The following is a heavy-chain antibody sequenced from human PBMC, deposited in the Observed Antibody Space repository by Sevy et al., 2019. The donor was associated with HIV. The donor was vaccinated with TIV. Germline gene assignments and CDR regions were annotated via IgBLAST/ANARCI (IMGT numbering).Heavy chain of an antibody. CDR3: ARRNDFDI. CDR2: VYYTGGT. Sequence: SETLSLTCTVSGGSINSDHWNWIRQTPGKGLEWIGYVYYTGGTNYNPSLKNRVTISVDRTKNQFSLKLTSVTAADTAVYYCARRNDFDIWGQGTKVTVSS. V-gene: IGHV4-59*08. CDR1: GGSINSDH. J-gene: IGHJ3*02.